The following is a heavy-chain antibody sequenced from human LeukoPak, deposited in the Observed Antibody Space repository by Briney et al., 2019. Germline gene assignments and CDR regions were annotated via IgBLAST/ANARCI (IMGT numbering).Heavy chain of an antibody. Sequence: SETLSLTCTVSGGSISSSSYYWSWIRQSPGKGLEWIGSIYYNGRTYYSPALKSRVTISVDTTMNQFSLKLSSVTAADTAVYSCARTPYDSSGHYFDYWGQGTLVTVSS. J-gene: IGHJ4*02. CDR1: GGSISSSSYY. D-gene: IGHD3-22*01. V-gene: IGHV4-39*01. CDR2: IYYNGRT. CDR3: ARTPYDSSGHYFDY.